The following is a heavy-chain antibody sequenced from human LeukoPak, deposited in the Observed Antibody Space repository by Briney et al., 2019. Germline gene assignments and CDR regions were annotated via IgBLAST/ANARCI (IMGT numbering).Heavy chain of an antibody. CDR2: INHSGST. CDR1: GGSFSGYY. D-gene: IGHD2/OR15-2a*01. Sequence: SETLSLTCAVYGGSFSGYYWSWIRQPPGKGLEWIGEINHSGSTNYNPSLKSRVTISVDTSKNQFSLKLSSVTAADTAVYYCARSMSDVSPGKEIGFDYWGQGTLVTVSS. J-gene: IGHJ4*02. CDR3: ARSMSDVSPGKEIGFDY. V-gene: IGHV4-34*01.